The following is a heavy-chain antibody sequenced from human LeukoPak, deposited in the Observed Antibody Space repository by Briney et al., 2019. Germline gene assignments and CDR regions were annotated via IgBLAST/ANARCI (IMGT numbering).Heavy chain of an antibody. V-gene: IGHV4-34*01. CDR1: GGSFSGYY. J-gene: IGHJ4*02. D-gene: IGHD4-17*01. Sequence: SETLSLTCAVYGGSFSGYYWSWIRQPPGKGLEWIGEINHSGSTNYNPSLKSRVTISVDTSKNQFSLKLSSVTAADTAVYYCAGVDGDYGTYYFDYWGQGTLVTVSS. CDR3: AGVDGDYGTYYFDY. CDR2: INHSGST.